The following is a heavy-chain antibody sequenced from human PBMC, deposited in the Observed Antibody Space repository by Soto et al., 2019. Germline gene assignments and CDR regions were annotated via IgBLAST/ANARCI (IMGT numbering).Heavy chain of an antibody. J-gene: IGHJ4*02. CDR1: GFTFSSYA. CDR2: ISGSGGST. V-gene: IGHV3-23*01. Sequence: EVQLLESGGGLVQPGGSLRLSCAASGFTFSSYAMSWVRQAPGKGLEWVSAISGSGGSTYYADSVKGRFTISRDNSKNTLYLQMNSLRAEDTAVYYCAKEKGCGSYFGEYYFDYWGQGTLVTVSS. CDR3: AKEKGCGSYFGEYYFDY. D-gene: IGHD1-26*01.